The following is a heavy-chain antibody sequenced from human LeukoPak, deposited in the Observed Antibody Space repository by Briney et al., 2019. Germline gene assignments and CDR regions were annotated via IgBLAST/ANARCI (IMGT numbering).Heavy chain of an antibody. V-gene: IGHV4-59*01. D-gene: IGHD3-22*01. CDR2: IYYSGST. CDR1: GGSISSYY. Sequence: SETLSLTCTVSGGSISSYYWSWLRQPPGKGLEWIGYIYYSGSTNYNPSLKSRVTISVDTSKNQFSLKLSSVTAADTAVYYCARELAYYYDSSGYRDAFDIWGQGTMVTVSS. J-gene: IGHJ3*02. CDR3: ARELAYYYDSSGYRDAFDI.